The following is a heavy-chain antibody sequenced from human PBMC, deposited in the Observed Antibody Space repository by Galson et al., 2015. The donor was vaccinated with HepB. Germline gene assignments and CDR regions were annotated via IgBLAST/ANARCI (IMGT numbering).Heavy chain of an antibody. CDR3: TSDRNWFDP. Sequence: ETLSLTCAVSGGSTSTYYWSWIRQPPGKGLEWIAYINYSGTTNYNPSLKSRVTISVDTSKNQISLKLSTVTAADTAVYYCTSDRNWFDPWGQGTLVTVSS. J-gene: IGHJ5*02. CDR2: INYSGTT. V-gene: IGHV4-59*01. CDR1: GGSTSTYY.